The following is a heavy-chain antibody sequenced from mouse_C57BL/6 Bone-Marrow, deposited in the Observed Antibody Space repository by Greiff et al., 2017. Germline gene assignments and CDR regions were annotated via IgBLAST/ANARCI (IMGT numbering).Heavy chain of an antibody. Sequence: EVMLVESGAELVRPGASVKLSCTASGFNIKDDYMHWVKQRPEQGLEWIGWIDPENGDTEYASKFQGKATITADTSSNTAYLQLSSLTSEDTAVYYCTTWGWILYYFDYWGQGTTLTVSS. CDR2: IDPENGDT. V-gene: IGHV14-4*01. CDR1: GFNIKDDY. D-gene: IGHD1-1*02. J-gene: IGHJ2*01. CDR3: TTWGWILYYFDY.